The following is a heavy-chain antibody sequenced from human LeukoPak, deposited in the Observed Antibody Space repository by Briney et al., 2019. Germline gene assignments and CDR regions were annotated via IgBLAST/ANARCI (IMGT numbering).Heavy chain of an antibody. Sequence: ASVKVSCKASGYTFTSYGISWVRQAPGQGLEWMGWISAYNGNTNYAQRLQGRVTMTTDTSTSTAYMELRSLRSDDTAVYYCARDIPLYCGSCYGDAFDIWGQGTMVTVSS. CDR2: ISAYNGNT. D-gene: IGHD2-15*01. J-gene: IGHJ3*02. V-gene: IGHV1-18*01. CDR3: ARDIPLYCGSCYGDAFDI. CDR1: GYTFTSYG.